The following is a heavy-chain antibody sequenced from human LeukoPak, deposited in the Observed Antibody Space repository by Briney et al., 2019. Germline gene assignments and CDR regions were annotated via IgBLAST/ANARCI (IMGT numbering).Heavy chain of an antibody. J-gene: IGHJ4*02. CDR2: IIPIFGTA. D-gene: IGHD3-22*01. CDR1: GGTFSSYA. V-gene: IGHV1-69*06. CDR3: ALVVVHTAFDY. Sequence: GASVKVSCKASGGTFSSYAISWVRQAPGQGLEWMGGIIPIFGTANYAQKFQGRVTITADKSTSTAYMELSSLRSEDTAVYYCALVVVHTAFDYWGQGTLVTVSS.